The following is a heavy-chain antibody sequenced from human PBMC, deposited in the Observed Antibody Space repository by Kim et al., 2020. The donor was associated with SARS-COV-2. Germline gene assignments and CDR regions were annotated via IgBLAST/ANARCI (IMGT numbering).Heavy chain of an antibody. J-gene: IGHJ3*02. V-gene: IGHV3-30*02. D-gene: IGHD5-18*01. CDR3: AKDLGIQLSPAFDI. Sequence: DYVKGPFTISRDNSKNTLYLQMNSLRAEETAVYYCAKDLGIQLSPAFDIWGQGTMVTVSS.